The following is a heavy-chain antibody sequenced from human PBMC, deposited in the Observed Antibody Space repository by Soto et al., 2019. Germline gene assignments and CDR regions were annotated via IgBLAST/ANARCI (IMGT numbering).Heavy chain of an antibody. V-gene: IGHV1-69*12. CDR2: IILPFGTA. D-gene: IGHD4-17*01. Sequence: QVRLVQSGAEVKKPESSVKVSCKASGGTLSNYAIGWVRQAPGQGLQWMGGIILPFGTANYAQKFQDRVTISAAESMTTSCMEVRCLRSEDTAVYDCARVPDYEGIFYSWGQGTLVTVSS. J-gene: IGHJ4*02. CDR3: ARVPDYEGIFYS. CDR1: GGTLSNYA.